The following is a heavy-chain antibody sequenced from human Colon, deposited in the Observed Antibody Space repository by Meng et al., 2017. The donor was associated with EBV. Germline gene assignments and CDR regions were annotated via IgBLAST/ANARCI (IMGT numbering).Heavy chain of an antibody. CDR2: MNQSGST. Sequence: QVELQEGGAGLLKPSGTLSPTCAVYGGPSSNFYGSWIRQPPGKGLEWIGEMNQSGSTNYNPSLKSRVTISVDASKNQFSLKLSSVTAADTAVYYCARAWGYCSSGSCRTGWGQGTLVTVSS. CDR3: ARAWGYCSSGSCRTG. D-gene: IGHD2-15*01. V-gene: IGHV4-34*01. J-gene: IGHJ4*02. CDR1: GGPSSNFY.